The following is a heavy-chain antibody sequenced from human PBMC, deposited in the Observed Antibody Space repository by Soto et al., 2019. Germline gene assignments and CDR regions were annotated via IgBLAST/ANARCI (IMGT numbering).Heavy chain of an antibody. Sequence: PXESLRLSCAASGLHFSTYRMSGVRRAPGKGLEWVSSITANSDYTYHADSLKGRFTISRDNAKSSLYLQMNNLRVDDTALSFCTRVDGYTHPSDFWGQGTQVTVSS. CDR2: ITANSDYT. D-gene: IGHD5-12*01. CDR1: GLHFSTYR. V-gene: IGHV3-21*01. CDR3: TRVDGYTHPSDF. J-gene: IGHJ4*02.